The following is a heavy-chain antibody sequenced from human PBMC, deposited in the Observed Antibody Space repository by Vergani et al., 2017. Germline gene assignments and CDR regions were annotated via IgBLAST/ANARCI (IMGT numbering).Heavy chain of an antibody. CDR2: IYTSGST. D-gene: IGHD3-9*01. Sequence: QVQLQESGPGLVKPSQTLSLTCTVSGGSISSGSYYWSWIRQPAGKGLEWIGRIYTSGSTNYNPSLKSRVTISVDTSKNQFSLKLSSVTAADTAVYYCARVPIRYYMDVWGKGTTVTVSS. V-gene: IGHV4-61*02. CDR1: GGSISSGSYY. J-gene: IGHJ6*03. CDR3: ARVPIRYYMDV.